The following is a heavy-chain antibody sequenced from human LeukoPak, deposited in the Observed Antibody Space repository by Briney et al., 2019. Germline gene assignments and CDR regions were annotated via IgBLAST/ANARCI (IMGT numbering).Heavy chain of an antibody. Sequence: GGSLRLSCAASGFTVSSSHMSWVSQAPGKGLEWVSVIYSGGSTYYADSVKGRFTISRHNSKNTLYLQMNSLRAEDTAVYYCARDSRDGYNYLINWGQGTLVTVSS. V-gene: IGHV3-53*04. J-gene: IGHJ4*02. CDR2: IYSGGST. CDR1: GFTVSSSH. CDR3: ARDSRDGYNYLIN. D-gene: IGHD5-12*01.